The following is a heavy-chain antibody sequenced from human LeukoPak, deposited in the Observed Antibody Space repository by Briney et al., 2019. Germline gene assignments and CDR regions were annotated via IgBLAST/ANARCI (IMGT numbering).Heavy chain of an antibody. V-gene: IGHV1-2*02. CDR1: GYTFTGYY. CDR2: INPNSGGT. Sequence: GASVKVSCKASGYTFTGYYMHWVRQAPGQGLEWMGWINPNSGGTNYAQKFQGRVTMTRNKSINTAYMELGRLRSDDTAVYYCARGRAYDFWSGYYIGGNNWGQGTLVTVSS. CDR3: ARGRAYDFWSGYYIGGNN. D-gene: IGHD3-3*01. J-gene: IGHJ4*02.